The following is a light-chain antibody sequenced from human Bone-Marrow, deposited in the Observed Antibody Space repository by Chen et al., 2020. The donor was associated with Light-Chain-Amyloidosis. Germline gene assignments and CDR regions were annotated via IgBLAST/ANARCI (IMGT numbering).Light chain of an antibody. CDR2: DDS. CDR1: TIAPTS. CDR3: QVWDRGSDRPV. J-gene: IGLJ3*02. Sequence: SYVLTQPSSVSVAPGQTATIARGGTTIAPTSVHWYQHAPGPAPLLVVYDDSDRPSGIPERLSGSNSGDTATLTISRVEAGDEADYYCQVWDRGSDRPVFGGGTKLTVL. V-gene: IGLV3-21*02.